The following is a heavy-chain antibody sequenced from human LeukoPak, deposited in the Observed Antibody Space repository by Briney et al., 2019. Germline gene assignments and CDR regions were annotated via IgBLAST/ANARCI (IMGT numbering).Heavy chain of an antibody. CDR2: INHSGST. Sequence: SETLSLTCAVYGGSFSGYYWSWIRQPPGQGLEWIGEINHSGSTNYNPSLKSRVTISVDTSKNQFSLKLSSVTAADTAVYYCARGRMFTEIVATIGGYYFDYWGQGTLVTVSS. CDR1: GGSFSGYY. CDR3: ARGRMFTEIVATIGGYYFDY. V-gene: IGHV4-34*01. D-gene: IGHD5-12*01. J-gene: IGHJ4*02.